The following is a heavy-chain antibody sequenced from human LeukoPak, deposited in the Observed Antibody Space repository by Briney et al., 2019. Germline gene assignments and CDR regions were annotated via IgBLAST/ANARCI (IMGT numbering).Heavy chain of an antibody. CDR2: IIPILGIA. CDR1: GGTFSSYA. J-gene: IGHJ6*02. Sequence: SVKVSCKASGGTFSSYAISWVRQAPGQGLEWMGRIIPILGIANYAQKFQGRVTITADKSTSTAYMELSSLRSEATAVYYCARVGLTGTTRYYYYGMDVWGQGTTVTVSS. D-gene: IGHD1-20*01. CDR3: ARVGLTGTTRYYYYGMDV. V-gene: IGHV1-69*04.